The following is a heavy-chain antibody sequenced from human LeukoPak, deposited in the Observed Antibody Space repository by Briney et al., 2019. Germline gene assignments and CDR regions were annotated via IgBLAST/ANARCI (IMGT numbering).Heavy chain of an antibody. V-gene: IGHV3-21*01. J-gene: IGHJ3*02. D-gene: IGHD3-22*01. CDR2: ISSSSSYI. CDR3: ARDHHRRLYDSQARDTFDI. Sequence: PGGSLRPSCAASGFTFSSYAMSWVRQAPGKGLEWVSSISSSSSYIYYADSVKGRFTISRDNAKNSLYLQMNSLRAEDTAVYYCARDHHRRLYDSQARDTFDIWGQGTMVTVSS. CDR1: GFTFSSYA.